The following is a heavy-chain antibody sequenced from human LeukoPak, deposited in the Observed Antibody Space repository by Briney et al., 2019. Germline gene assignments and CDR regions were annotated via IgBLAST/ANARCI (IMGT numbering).Heavy chain of an antibody. Sequence: GGSLRLSCAASGFTFSSYSMNWVRQAPGKGLVWVSRINGDGSRTDYVDSVKGRFTISRDNAKNTLYLQMNSLRAEDTGMYYCAKDRSPGWFDPWGQGTLVTVSS. D-gene: IGHD6-13*01. CDR3: AKDRSPGWFDP. CDR1: GFTFSSYS. CDR2: INGDGSRT. V-gene: IGHV3-74*01. J-gene: IGHJ5*02.